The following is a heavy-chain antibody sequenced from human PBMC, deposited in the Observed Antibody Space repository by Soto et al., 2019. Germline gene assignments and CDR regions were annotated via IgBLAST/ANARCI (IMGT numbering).Heavy chain of an antibody. CDR3: ARAIGGYSYGSFYYYGIDV. CDR1: GGSISSGGYY. J-gene: IGHJ6*02. CDR2: IYYSGST. Sequence: SETLSLTCTVSGGSISSGGYYWSWIRQHPGKGLEWIGYIYYSGSTYYNPSLKSRVTISVDTSKNQFSLKLSSVTAADTAVYYCARAIGGYSYGSFYYYGIDVWGQGTTVTVSS. D-gene: IGHD5-18*01. V-gene: IGHV4-31*03.